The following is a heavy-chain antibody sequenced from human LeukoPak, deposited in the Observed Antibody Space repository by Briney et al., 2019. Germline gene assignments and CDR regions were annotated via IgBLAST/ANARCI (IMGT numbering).Heavy chain of an antibody. D-gene: IGHD2-2*01. CDR2: INHSGST. J-gene: IGHJ4*02. CDR3: ARGAYCTSINCYGFDY. V-gene: IGHV4-34*01. Sequence: SETLSLTCAVYGGSFSGYSWTWIRQPPGKGLEWIGEINHSGSTNYNPSLKSRVTISVDTSKMQFSLRLKSVTAADTAVYYCARGAYCTSINCYGFDYWGQGILVTVSS. CDR1: GGSFSGYS.